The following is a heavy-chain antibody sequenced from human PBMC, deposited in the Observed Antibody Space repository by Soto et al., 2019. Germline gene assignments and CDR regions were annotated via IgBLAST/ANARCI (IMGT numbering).Heavy chain of an antibody. CDR3: ASVYDYYGSGSYDYFDY. J-gene: IGHJ4*02. D-gene: IGHD3-10*01. CDR2: IIPILGIA. V-gene: IGHV1-69*02. CDR1: GGTFSSYT. Sequence: QVQLVQSGAEVKRPGSSVKVSCKASGGTFSSYTISWVRQAPGQGLEWMGRIIPILGIANYAQKFQDRVTITADKSTSTAYMELSSLRSEDNAVYYCASVYDYYGSGSYDYFDYWGQGTLVTVSS.